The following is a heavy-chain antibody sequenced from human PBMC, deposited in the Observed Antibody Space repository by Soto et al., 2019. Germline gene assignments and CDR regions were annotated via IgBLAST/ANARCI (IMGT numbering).Heavy chain of an antibody. V-gene: IGHV3-48*02. CDR3: ARDSSAAARRGGMDV. J-gene: IGHJ6*02. D-gene: IGHD3-22*01. Sequence: EVQLVESGGGLLQPGGSLGLSCAASGFTFSSYSMNWVRQAPGKGREWVSYISNTSGTRYYADSVKGRITISRDNAKNSLYLQLNSLREEDTAVYYCARDSSAAARRGGMDVWGQGITVTVSS. CDR2: ISNTSGTR. CDR1: GFTFSSYS.